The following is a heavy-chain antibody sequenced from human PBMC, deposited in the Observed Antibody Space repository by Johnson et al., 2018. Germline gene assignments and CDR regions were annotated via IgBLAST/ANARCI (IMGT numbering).Heavy chain of an antibody. D-gene: IGHD6-6*01. Sequence: VQLVQSGGGLVQPGGSLRLSCAASGFTFSSYDMHWVRQATGKGLEWVSAIGTAGDTYYPGSVKGRFTISSENAKNSLYLQMNSLGAGDTAVYYCARDSSEDGMDVWGQGTTVTVSS. V-gene: IGHV3-13*01. CDR3: ARDSSEDGMDV. J-gene: IGHJ6*02. CDR2: IGTAGDT. CDR1: GFTFSSYD.